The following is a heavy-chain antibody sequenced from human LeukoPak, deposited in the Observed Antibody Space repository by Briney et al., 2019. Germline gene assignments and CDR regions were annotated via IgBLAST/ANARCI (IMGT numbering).Heavy chain of an antibody. V-gene: IGHV1-69*01. D-gene: IGHD6-13*01. Sequence: GASVRVSCKASGGTFSSYAIGWVRQAPGQGLEWMGGIIPIFGTANYAQKFQGRVTITADESTSTAYMELSSLRSEDTAVYYCARDRVAAAGYYYYGMDVWGQGTTVTVSS. CDR1: GGTFSSYA. J-gene: IGHJ6*02. CDR3: ARDRVAAAGYYYYGMDV. CDR2: IIPIFGTA.